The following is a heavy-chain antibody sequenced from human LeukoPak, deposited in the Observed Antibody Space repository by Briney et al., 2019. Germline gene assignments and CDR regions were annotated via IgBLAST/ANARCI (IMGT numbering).Heavy chain of an antibody. J-gene: IGHJ4*02. CDR1: GFTFSSYG. CDR3: AKDGSYYNFDY. D-gene: IGHD1-26*01. V-gene: IGHV3-23*01. Sequence: GGSLRLSCAASGFTFSSYGMSWVRQAPGKGLEWVSVISGSGGSTDYADSVKGRFTISRDNSKNTLYLQMNSLRAEDTALYYCAKDGSYYNFDYWGQGTLVTVSS. CDR2: ISGSGGST.